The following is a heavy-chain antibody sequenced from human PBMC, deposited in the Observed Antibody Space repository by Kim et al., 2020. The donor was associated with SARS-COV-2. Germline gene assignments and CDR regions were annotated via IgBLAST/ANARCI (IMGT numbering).Heavy chain of an antibody. CDR1: GFTFSNYC. CDR2: IKKDGSDK. D-gene: IGHD3-9*01. V-gene: IGHV3-7*01. Sequence: GGSLRLSCAASGFTFSNYCMSWVRQAPGKGLEWVANIKKDGSDKYYVDSVKGRFTISRDNAKNSLYLQMNSLRAEDTAVYYCARYPFLTGSYRGFFDYWGLGTPVTVSS. CDR3: ARYPFLTGSYRGFFDY. J-gene: IGHJ4*02.